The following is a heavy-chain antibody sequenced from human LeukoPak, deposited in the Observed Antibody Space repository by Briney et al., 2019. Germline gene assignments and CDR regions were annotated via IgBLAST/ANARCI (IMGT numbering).Heavy chain of an antibody. J-gene: IGHJ4*02. Sequence: GGSLRLSCAASGFTFSSYSMTWVRQAPGKGLEWVSSISSSSSYIYYADSVKGRFTISRDNAKNSLYLQMNSLRAEDTAVYYCARFWADWYYFDYWGQGTLVTVSS. CDR2: ISSSSSYI. D-gene: IGHD3/OR15-3a*01. CDR3: ARFWADWYYFDY. CDR1: GFTFSSYS. V-gene: IGHV3-21*04.